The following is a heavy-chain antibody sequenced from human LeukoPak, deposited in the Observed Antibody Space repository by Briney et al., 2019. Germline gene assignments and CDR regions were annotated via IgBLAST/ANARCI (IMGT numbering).Heavy chain of an antibody. CDR2: IYYSGST. CDR1: GDSISTYY. J-gene: IGHJ4*02. Sequence: PSETLSLTCTVSGDSISTYYWSWIRQPPGKGLEWIGYIYYSGSTNYNPSLKSRVTISVDTSKNQFSLKLSSVTAADTAVYYCAHLNSSSWPFFDFWGQGTLVTVSS. V-gene: IGHV4-59*08. D-gene: IGHD6-13*01. CDR3: AHLNSSSWPFFDF.